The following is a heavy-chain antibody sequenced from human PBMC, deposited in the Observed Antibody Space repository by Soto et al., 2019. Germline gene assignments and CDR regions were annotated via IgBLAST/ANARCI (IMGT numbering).Heavy chain of an antibody. CDR1: GDSVSSKNAA. CDR2: TYYRSKWSS. CDR3: ARTGDYLVYY. V-gene: IGHV6-1*01. J-gene: IGHJ4*02. D-gene: IGHD7-27*01. Sequence: SQTLSLTCAISGDSVSSKNAAWHWIRQSPSRGLEWLGRTYYRSKWSSNYAVSVKSRITISPDTSKNQFSLQLRSVTPDDTAMYYCARTGDYLVYYCGQESLVSVSS.